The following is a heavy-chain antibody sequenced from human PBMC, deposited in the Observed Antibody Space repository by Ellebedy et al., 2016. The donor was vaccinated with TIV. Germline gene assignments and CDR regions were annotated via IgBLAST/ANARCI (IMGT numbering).Heavy chain of an antibody. D-gene: IGHD3-22*01. J-gene: IGHJ4*02. CDR1: GFSLSTYW. CDR2: VSSDVTGP. Sequence: PGGSLRLSCAASGFSLSTYWMHWVRQVPGKGLEWVSRVSSDVTGPTYADSVMGRFIISRDNAKSTGYLQMFSLRPEDTAVYYCARGVLNSGYYSDYWGRGTLVTVSS. V-gene: IGHV3-74*01. CDR3: ARGVLNSGYYSDY.